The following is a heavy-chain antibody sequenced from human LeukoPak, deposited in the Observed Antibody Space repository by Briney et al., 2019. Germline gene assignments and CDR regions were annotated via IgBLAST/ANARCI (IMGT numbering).Heavy chain of an antibody. CDR3: AREGCYYHFDY. CDR1: GFTFNNYY. J-gene: IGHJ4*02. V-gene: IGHV3-11*01. D-gene: IGHD2-21*01. CDR2: ISSTVSTT. Sequence: KPGGSLRLSCAASGFTFNNYYMSWIRQAPGKGLEWISYISSTVSTTYYADSVKGRFTISRDNAKNSLYLQMNSLRAEDTAVYYCAREGCYYHFDYWGQGTLVTVSS.